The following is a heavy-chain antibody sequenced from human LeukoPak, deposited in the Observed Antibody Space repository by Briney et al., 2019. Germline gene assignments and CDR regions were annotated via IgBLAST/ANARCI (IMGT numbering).Heavy chain of an antibody. CDR1: GFTVSSNY. V-gene: IGHV3-23*01. CDR2: ISGSGGST. J-gene: IGHJ4*02. Sequence: GGSLRLSCAASGFTVSSNYMSWVRQAPGKGLEWVSAISGSGGSTYYADSVKGRFTISRDNSKNTLYLQMNSLRAEDTAVYYCAKDRVAAAGPSGFDYWGQGTLVTVSS. CDR3: AKDRVAAAGPSGFDY. D-gene: IGHD6-13*01.